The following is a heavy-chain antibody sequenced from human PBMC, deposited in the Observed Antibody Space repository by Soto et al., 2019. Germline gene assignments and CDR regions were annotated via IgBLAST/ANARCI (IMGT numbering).Heavy chain of an antibody. CDR2: IYYSGST. CDR3: ARSVVISPSFDY. D-gene: IGHD3-22*01. V-gene: IGHV4-39*01. CDR1: GGSISSSSYY. J-gene: IGHJ4*02. Sequence: TLSLTCTVSGGSISSSSYYWGWIRQPPGKGLEWIGSIYYSGSTYYNPSLKSRVTISVDTSKNQFSLKLSSVTAADTAVYYCARSVVISPSFDYWGQGTLVTVSS.